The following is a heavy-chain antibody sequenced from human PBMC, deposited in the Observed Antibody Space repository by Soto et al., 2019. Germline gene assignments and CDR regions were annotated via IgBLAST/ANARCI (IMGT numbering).Heavy chain of an antibody. Sequence: ETLSLTCTVSGGSISSGDYYWSWVRQAPGKGLEWVSGISGSGGSTYYADSVKGRFTISRDKSKNTLYLQMNSLRAEDTAVYYCAKDRCGGDCYFFDYWGRGPLVTVSS. CDR3: AKDRCGGDCYFFDY. CDR1: GGSISSGDYY. J-gene: IGHJ4*02. V-gene: IGHV3-23*01. CDR2: ISGSGGST. D-gene: IGHD2-21*02.